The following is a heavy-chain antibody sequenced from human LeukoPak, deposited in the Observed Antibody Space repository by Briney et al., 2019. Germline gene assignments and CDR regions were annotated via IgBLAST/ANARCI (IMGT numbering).Heavy chain of an antibody. J-gene: IGHJ4*02. Sequence: SETLSLTCTVSGGSISSYYWSWIRQPPGEALEWIGYIYYSGSTNYNPSLKSRVTISLDTSKNQFSLKLSSVAAADTAVYYCARIKPDFWSGSVDSWGQGTLVTVSS. CDR2: IYYSGST. V-gene: IGHV4-59*08. CDR1: GGSISSYY. CDR3: ARIKPDFWSGSVDS. D-gene: IGHD3-3*01.